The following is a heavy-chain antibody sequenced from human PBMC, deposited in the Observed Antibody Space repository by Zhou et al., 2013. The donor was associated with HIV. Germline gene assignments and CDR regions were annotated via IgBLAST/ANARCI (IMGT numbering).Heavy chain of an antibody. Sequence: QVQLQQWGAGLLKPSETLSLTCAVYGVSFSGNYCSWIRQPPGKGLEWIGEINESGNTNYNPSPKSRVTISVDTSKKQFSLKLSSVTAADTAVYYCASDYYGSGTYYLWGQGTLVIVSS. V-gene: IGHV4-34*01. CDR3: ASDYYGSGTYYL. CDR2: INESGNT. J-gene: IGHJ4*02. CDR1: GVSFSGNY. D-gene: IGHD3-10*01.